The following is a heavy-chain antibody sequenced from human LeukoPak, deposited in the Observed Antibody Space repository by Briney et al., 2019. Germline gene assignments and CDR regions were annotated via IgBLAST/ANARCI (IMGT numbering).Heavy chain of an antibody. Sequence: GGSLRLSCAASGFTFSSYWMSWVRQAPGKGLEWVANIKQDGSEKYYVDSVKGRFTISRDNAKNSLYLQMNSLRAEDTAVYYCAKSRYDSSGYWDYWGQGTLVTVSS. CDR3: AKSRYDSSGYWDY. V-gene: IGHV3-7*03. J-gene: IGHJ4*02. CDR1: GFTFSSYW. D-gene: IGHD3-22*01. CDR2: IKQDGSEK.